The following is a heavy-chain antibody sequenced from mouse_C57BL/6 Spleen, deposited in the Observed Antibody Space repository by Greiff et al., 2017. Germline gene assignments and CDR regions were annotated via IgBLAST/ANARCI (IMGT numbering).Heavy chain of an antibody. D-gene: IGHD4-1*01. CDR1: GYTFTSYW. V-gene: IGHV1-52*01. J-gene: IGHJ3*01. CDR3: ARGGAGNWFAY. Sequence: VQLQQPGAELVRPGSSVKLSCKASGYTFTSYWMHWVKQRPIQGLEWIGNIDPSDSETHYNQKFKDKATLTVDKSSSTAYMQLSSLTSEDSAVYYCARGGAGNWFAYWGQGTLVTVSA. CDR2: IDPSDSET.